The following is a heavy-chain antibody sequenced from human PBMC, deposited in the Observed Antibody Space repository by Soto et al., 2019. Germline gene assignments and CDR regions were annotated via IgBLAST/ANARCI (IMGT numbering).Heavy chain of an antibody. CDR3: ARAPRFLQWPNYFDY. CDR1: CGSISSGNW. J-gene: IGHJ4*02. V-gene: IGHV4-4*02. D-gene: IGHD3-3*01. CDR2: IYHSGST. Sequence: SETLSVTCAVSCGSISSGNWWSWVRQPPGKGLEWIGEIYHSGSTNYNPSLKSRVTISRDTSKNQFSVKLTSVTAADTAVYYCARAPRFLQWPNYFDYWGRGTLVT.